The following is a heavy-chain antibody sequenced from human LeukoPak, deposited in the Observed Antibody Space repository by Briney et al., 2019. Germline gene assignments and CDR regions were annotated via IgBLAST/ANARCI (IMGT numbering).Heavy chain of an antibody. D-gene: IGHD1-1*01. J-gene: IGHJ3*02. CDR2: ISAYNGNT. Sequence: ASVKVSCKASGYTFTSYYMHWVRQAPGQGLEWMGWISAYNGNTNYAQKLQGRVTMTTDTSTSTAYMELGSLRSDDTAVYYCARAYKRGAFDIWGQGTMVTVSS. V-gene: IGHV1-18*04. CDR1: GYTFTSYY. CDR3: ARAYKRGAFDI.